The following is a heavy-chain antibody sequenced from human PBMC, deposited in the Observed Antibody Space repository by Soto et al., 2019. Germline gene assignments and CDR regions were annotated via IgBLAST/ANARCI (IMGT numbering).Heavy chain of an antibody. D-gene: IGHD1-26*01. CDR1: GFTFSSYA. CDR3: ARDHMGAPSG. V-gene: IGHV3-30-3*01. CDR2: ISYDGSNK. J-gene: IGHJ4*02. Sequence: QVQLVESGGGVVQPGRSLRLSCAASGFTFSSYAMHWVRQAPGKGLEWVAVISYDGSNKYYADSVKGRFTISRDNSKNTLYLQMNSLRAEDTAVYYCARDHMGAPSGWGQGNLVTVSS.